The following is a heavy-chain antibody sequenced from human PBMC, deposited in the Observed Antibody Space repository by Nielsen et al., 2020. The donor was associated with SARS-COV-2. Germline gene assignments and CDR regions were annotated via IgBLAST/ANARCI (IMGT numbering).Heavy chain of an antibody. CDR1: GGSISSYY. J-gene: IGHJ5*02. V-gene: IGHV4-59*08. CDR2: IYYSGST. CDR3: ARLGLDP. Sequence: GSLRLSCTVSGGSISSYYWSWIRQPPGKGLEWIGYIYYSGSTNYNPSLKSRVTISVDTSKNQFSLNLTSVTAADTAVYYCARLGLDPWGQGTLVTVSS.